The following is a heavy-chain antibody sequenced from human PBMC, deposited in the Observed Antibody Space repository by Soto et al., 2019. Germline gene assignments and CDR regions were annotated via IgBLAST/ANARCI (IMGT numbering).Heavy chain of an antibody. J-gene: IGHJ6*03. Sequence: EVQLLESGGASVLPGGSLRLSCAAPGFTFSSYAMAWVRQAPGKGLEWVSDISGGGGTTYYADSVKGRFTVSRDNPKNMLYLQMDSLRADDTAIYYCARCAWNIYESYYMDVWGKGTTVTVSS. CDR2: ISGGGGTT. V-gene: IGHV3-23*01. D-gene: IGHD1-1*01. CDR1: GFTFSSYA. CDR3: ARCAWNIYESYYMDV.